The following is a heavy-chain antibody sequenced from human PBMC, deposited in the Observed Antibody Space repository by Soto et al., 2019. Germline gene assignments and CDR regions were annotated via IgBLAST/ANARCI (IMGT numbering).Heavy chain of an antibody. CDR3: VRGELRPRFDY. Sequence: PGGSLRLSCAASGFTFSSDWMHWVRQAPGKGLVWVSRINTDGSGTSYADSVKGRFTISRDNAQNTLYLQMNSLRVEDTAVYYCVRGELRPRFDYWGQGTLVTVSS. J-gene: IGHJ4*02. CDR1: GFTFSSDW. V-gene: IGHV3-74*01. D-gene: IGHD1-7*01. CDR2: INTDGSGT.